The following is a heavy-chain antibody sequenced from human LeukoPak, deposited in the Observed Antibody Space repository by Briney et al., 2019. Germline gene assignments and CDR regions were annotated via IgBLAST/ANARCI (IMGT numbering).Heavy chain of an antibody. CDR1: GFTFSSYG. V-gene: IGHV3-30*18. J-gene: IGHJ6*02. CDR3: AKDQDGMDV. CDR2: ISYDGSNK. Sequence: HPGGSLRLSCAASGFTFSSYGMHWVRQAPGKGLEWVAVISYDGSNKYYADSVKGRFTISRDNSKNTLYLQMNSLRAEDTAVYYCAKDQDGMDVWGQGTTVTVSS.